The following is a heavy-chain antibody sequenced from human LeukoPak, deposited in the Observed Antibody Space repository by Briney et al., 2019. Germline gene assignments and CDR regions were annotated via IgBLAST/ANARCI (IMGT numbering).Heavy chain of an antibody. CDR3: ARQQQQLWYD. Sequence: GGSLRLSCAASGFTFSSCEMNWVRQAPGKGLEWVSYISSSAGTTYYADSVKGRFTISRDNAKNSLYLQMNSLRAKDTAVYFCARQQQQLWYDWGQGTLVTVSS. V-gene: IGHV3-48*03. CDR2: ISSSAGTT. CDR1: GFTFSSCE. J-gene: IGHJ4*02. D-gene: IGHD5-18*01.